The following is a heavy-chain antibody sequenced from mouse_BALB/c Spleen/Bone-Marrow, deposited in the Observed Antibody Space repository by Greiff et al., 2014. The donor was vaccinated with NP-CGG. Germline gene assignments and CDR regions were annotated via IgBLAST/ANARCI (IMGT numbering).Heavy chain of an antibody. V-gene: IGHV1S56*01. CDR1: GYTFTSYY. Sequence: QVQLQQSGPELVKPGASVRISCKASGYTFTSYYIHWVKQRPGKGLEWIGWIYPGNVNTKYNEKFKGKATLTADKSSSTAYMQLSILTSEDSAVYSGARYYDYDAWFAYWGQGTLVTVSA. J-gene: IGHJ3*01. CDR3: ARYYDYDAWFAY. D-gene: IGHD2-4*01. CDR2: IYPGNVNT.